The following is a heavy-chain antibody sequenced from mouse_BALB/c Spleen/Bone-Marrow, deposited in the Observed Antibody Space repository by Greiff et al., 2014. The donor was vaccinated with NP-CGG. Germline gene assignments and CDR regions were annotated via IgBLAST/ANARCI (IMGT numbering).Heavy chain of an antibody. CDR3: ARGYYDSNYDWFFDV. CDR2: ISSGGST. Sequence: EVQLVESGGGLVKPGGSLKLSCAVSGFTFSRYAMSWVRQTPEKRLGWVASISSGGSTYYPDSVKGRFTISRDNARNILYLQMSSLRSEDTAMYYCARGYYDSNYDWFFDVWGAGTTVTVSS. V-gene: IGHV5-6-5*01. D-gene: IGHD1-1*01. J-gene: IGHJ1*01. CDR1: GFTFSRYA.